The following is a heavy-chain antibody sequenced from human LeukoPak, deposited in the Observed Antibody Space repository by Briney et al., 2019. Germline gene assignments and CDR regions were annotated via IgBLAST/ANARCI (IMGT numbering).Heavy chain of an antibody. V-gene: IGHV3-30-3*01. CDR2: ISYDGTNK. J-gene: IGHJ6*02. CDR3: ARDSYGMDV. CDR1: GFTFSSYA. Sequence: GRSLRLSCAASGFTFSSYAMYWVRQAPGKGLEWVAVISYDGTNKYYADSVKGRFTISRDNSKNTLYLQVNSLRAEDTAVYYCARDSYGMDVWGQGTTVTVSS.